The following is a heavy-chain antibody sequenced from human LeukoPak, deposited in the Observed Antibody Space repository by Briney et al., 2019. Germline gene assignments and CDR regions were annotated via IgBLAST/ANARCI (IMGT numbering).Heavy chain of an antibody. J-gene: IGHJ4*02. CDR3: ARDWAVADY. CDR2: IWYDGSNK. Sequence: GGPLRLSCAASGFTFSSYGMHWVRQAPGKGLEWVAVIWYDGSNKYYAGSVKGRFTISRDNSKNTLYLQMNSLRAEDTGVYYCARDWAVADYWGQGTLVTVSS. D-gene: IGHD6-19*01. CDR1: GFTFSSYG. V-gene: IGHV3-33*01.